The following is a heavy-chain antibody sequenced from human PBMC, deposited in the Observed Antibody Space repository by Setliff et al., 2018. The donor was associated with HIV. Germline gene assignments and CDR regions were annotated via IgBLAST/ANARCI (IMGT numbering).Heavy chain of an antibody. Sequence: GGSLRLSCVASGFTFDTYAMNWVRKAPGKGLEWVSSISSSSSYIFYSDSVRGRFTVSRDNARKSLYLQVNRLTAEDTAIYYCARDKRASFDGLDVWGQGTTVTVSS. J-gene: IGHJ6*02. V-gene: IGHV3-21*01. CDR2: ISSSSSYI. CDR3: ARDKRASFDGLDV. D-gene: IGHD6-25*01. CDR1: GFTFDTYA.